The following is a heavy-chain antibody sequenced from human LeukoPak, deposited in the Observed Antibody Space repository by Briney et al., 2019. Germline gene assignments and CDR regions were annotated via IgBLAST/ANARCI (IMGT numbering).Heavy chain of an antibody. CDR3: AGYDPRFPSGNYYYYGMDV. J-gene: IGHJ6*02. CDR1: GFTFSSDA. Sequence: GGSLRLSCAASGFTFSSDAMSWVRQAPGKGLEWVSAISGSGGSTYYADSVKGRFTISRDNSKNTLYLQMNSLRAEDTAVYYCAGYDPRFPSGNYYYYGMDVWGQGTTVTVSS. D-gene: IGHD1-14*01. CDR2: ISGSGGST. V-gene: IGHV3-23*01.